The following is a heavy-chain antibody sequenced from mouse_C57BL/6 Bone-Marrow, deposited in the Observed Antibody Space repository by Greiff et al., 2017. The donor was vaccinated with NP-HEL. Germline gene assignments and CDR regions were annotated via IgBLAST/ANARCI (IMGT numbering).Heavy chain of an antibody. CDR1: GYAFSSSW. CDR3: ASKRPGLRPLYYYAMDY. Sequence: VKLQESGPELVKPGASVKISCKASGYAFSSSWMNWVKQRPGKGLEWIGRIYPGDGDTNYNGKFKGKATLTADKSSSTAYMQLSSLTSEDSAVYFCASKRPGLRPLYYYAMDYWGQGTSVTVSS. V-gene: IGHV1-82*01. D-gene: IGHD2-4*01. J-gene: IGHJ4*01. CDR2: IYPGDGDT.